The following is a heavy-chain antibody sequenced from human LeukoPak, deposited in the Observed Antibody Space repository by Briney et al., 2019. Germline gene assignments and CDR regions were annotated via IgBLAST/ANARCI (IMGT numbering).Heavy chain of an antibody. CDR2: TYYRSKWYN. Sequence: SQTLSLTCAISGDSVSSNSAAWNWIRQSPSRGLEWLGRTYYRSKWYNDYAVSVKSRITINPDTSKNQFSLQLNSVTPEDTAVYYCARDIAVAGDVIYYAMDVWGQGTTVTVSS. D-gene: IGHD6-19*01. CDR3: ARDIAVAGDVIYYAMDV. V-gene: IGHV6-1*01. J-gene: IGHJ6*02. CDR1: GDSVSSNSAA.